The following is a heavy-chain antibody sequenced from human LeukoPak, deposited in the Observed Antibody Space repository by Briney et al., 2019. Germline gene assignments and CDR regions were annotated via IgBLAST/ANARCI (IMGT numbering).Heavy chain of an antibody. CDR2: IGYTGTNT. V-gene: IGHV3-30*02. Sequence: GGCLRLSPAASVFSLSRFGMHCVPGAPSDGRGGVAYIGYTGTNTYYADSVKGRFTISRDNSKNTVHLQVNSLRAADTALYSCAKDLSERKYYIAYWGKGTLVTVSS. CDR3: AKDLSERKYYIAY. D-gene: IGHD1-26*01. J-gene: IGHJ4*02. CDR1: VFSLSRFG.